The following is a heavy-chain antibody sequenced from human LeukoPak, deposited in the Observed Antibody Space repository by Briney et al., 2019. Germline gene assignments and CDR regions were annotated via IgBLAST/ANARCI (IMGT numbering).Heavy chain of an antibody. V-gene: IGHV4-59*01. CDR1: GGSINSYY. Sequence: PSETLSLTCTVSGGSINSYYWSWVRQPPGKGLEWIGYIYHTGSTNYNPSLKSRVTMLIDTSKNQFSPKLNSVTAADTAVYYCAKGWVYFDYWGQGALVTVSS. CDR3: AKGWVYFDY. J-gene: IGHJ4*02. CDR2: IYHTGST. D-gene: IGHD1-26*01.